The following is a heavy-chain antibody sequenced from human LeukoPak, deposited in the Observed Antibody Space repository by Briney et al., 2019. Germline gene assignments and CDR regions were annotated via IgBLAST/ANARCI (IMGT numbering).Heavy chain of an antibody. CDR2: INHSGST. CDR3: ARSPPGYYDSSGYLFDY. J-gene: IGHJ4*02. CDR1: GGSFSGYY. Sequence: SETLSLTCAVYGGSFSGYYWSWIRQPPGKGLEWIGEINHSGSTNYNPSLKSRVTISVDTSKNQFSLKLSSVTAADTAVYYCARSPPGYYDSSGYLFDYWGQGTLVTVSS. D-gene: IGHD3-22*01. V-gene: IGHV4-34*01.